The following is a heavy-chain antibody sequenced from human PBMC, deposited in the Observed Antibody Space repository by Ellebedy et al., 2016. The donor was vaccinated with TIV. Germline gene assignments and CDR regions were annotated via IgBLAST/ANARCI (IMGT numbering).Heavy chain of an antibody. CDR3: VKDSLPLSYCSSSSCYLAY. Sequence: PGGSLRLSCSASGFTFSSYAMHWVRQAPGKGLEYVSDVDNNGYTTYYADSVKGRFTISRDNSKNTLYLQMSSLRTEDTAVYYCVKDSLPLSYCSSSSCYLAYWGQGTLVTVSS. CDR1: GFTFSSYA. CDR2: VDNNGYTT. J-gene: IGHJ4*02. V-gene: IGHV3-64D*06. D-gene: IGHD2-2*01.